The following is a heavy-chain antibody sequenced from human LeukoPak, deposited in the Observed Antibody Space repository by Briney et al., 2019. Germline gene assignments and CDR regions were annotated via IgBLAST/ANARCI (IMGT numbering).Heavy chain of an antibody. CDR3: AKGAWRYCSGGSCYSNYFDY. J-gene: IGHJ4*02. CDR1: GFTFSSYA. Sequence: GGSLRLSCAASGFTFSSYAMSWVRQARGKGLEWVSAISGSGGSTYYADSVKGRFTISRDNSKNTLYLQMNSLRAEDTAVYYCAKGAWRYCSGGSCYSNYFDYWGQGTLVTVSS. CDR2: ISGSGGST. D-gene: IGHD2-15*01. V-gene: IGHV3-23*01.